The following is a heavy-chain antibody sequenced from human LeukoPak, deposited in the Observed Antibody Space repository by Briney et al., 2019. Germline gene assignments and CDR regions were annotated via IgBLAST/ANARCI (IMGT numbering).Heavy chain of an antibody. V-gene: IGHV3-43D*03. CDR3: ARDSFRGSYSDY. D-gene: IGHD1-26*01. Sequence: HPGGSLRLSCAAPGFTFDDYAMHWVRQAPGKGLEWVSLISWDGGSTYYADSVKGRFTISRDNAKNSLYLQMNSLRAGDTAVYYCARDSFRGSYSDYWGQGTLVTVSS. CDR2: ISWDGGST. CDR1: GFTFDDYA. J-gene: IGHJ4*02.